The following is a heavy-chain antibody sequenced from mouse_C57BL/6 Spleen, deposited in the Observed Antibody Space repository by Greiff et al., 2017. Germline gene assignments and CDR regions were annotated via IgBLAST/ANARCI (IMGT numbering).Heavy chain of an antibody. Sequence: DVKLVESGGGLVQPGGSLKLSCAASGFTFSDYYMYWVRQTPEKRLEWVAYISNGGGSTYYPDTVKGRFTISRDNAKNTLYLQMSRLKSEDTAMYYCARTYYYGSGYAMDYWGQGTSVTVSS. CDR1: GFTFSDYY. D-gene: IGHD1-2*01. V-gene: IGHV5-12*01. CDR2: ISNGGGST. J-gene: IGHJ4*01. CDR3: ARTYYYGSGYAMDY.